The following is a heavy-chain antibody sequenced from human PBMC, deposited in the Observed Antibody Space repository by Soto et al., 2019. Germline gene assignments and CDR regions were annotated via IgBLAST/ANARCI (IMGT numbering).Heavy chain of an antibody. CDR2: IIPIFGTP. CDR1: GGTFSSYA. V-gene: IGHV1-69*12. J-gene: IGHJ6*02. Sequence: QVQLVQSGAEVKKPGSSVKVSCKASGGTFSSYAISWVRQAPGQGLEWMGGIIPIFGTPDYAQKFQGRVTITADESTSTAYMELSSLRSEDTAVYYCARQPTVTPYDYSGMDVWGQGTTVTVSS. CDR3: ARQPTVTPYDYSGMDV. D-gene: IGHD4-4*01.